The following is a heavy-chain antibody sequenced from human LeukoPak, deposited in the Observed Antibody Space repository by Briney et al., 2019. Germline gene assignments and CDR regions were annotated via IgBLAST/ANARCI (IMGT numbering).Heavy chain of an antibody. CDR1: GGTFSNYV. Sequence: ASVKVSCKASGGTFSNYVISWVRQAPGQGLEWMGGIIPMFGTANYAQKFQGRVTITRNTSISTAYMELSSLRSEDTAVYYCARGSRRLRRFDYWGQGTLVTVSS. D-gene: IGHD4-17*01. CDR2: IIPMFGTA. CDR3: ARGSRRLRRFDY. J-gene: IGHJ4*02. V-gene: IGHV1-69*05.